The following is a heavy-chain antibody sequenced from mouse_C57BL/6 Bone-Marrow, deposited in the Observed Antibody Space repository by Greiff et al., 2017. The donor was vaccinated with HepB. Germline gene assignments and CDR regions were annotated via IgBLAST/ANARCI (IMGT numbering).Heavy chain of an antibody. CDR2: IYPRSGNT. Sequence: VQLQQSGTVLARPGASVKMSCKTSGYTFTSYWMHWVKQRPGQGLEWIGEIYPRSGNTYYNEKFKGKATLTADKSSSTAYMELRSLTSEDSAVYFCARFRGLRGFFVDYWGQGTTLTVSS. D-gene: IGHD2-4*01. J-gene: IGHJ2*01. CDR3: ARFRGLRGFFVDY. V-gene: IGHV1-81*01. CDR1: GYTFTSYW.